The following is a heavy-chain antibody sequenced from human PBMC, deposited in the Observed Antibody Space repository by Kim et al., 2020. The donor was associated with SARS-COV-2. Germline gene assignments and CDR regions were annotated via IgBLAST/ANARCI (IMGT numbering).Heavy chain of an antibody. D-gene: IGHD6-13*01. J-gene: IGHJ4*02. CDR3: TRVIFSSSWYSDY. Sequence: YAAWVKGRFTISRNDSKNTAYLQMNSLKTEDTAVYYCTRVIFSSSWYSDYWGQGTLVTVSS. V-gene: IGHV3-73*01.